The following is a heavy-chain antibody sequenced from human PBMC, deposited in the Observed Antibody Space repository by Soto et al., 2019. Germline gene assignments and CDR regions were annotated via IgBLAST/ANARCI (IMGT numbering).Heavy chain of an antibody. CDR2: IGGRGSST. D-gene: IGHD5-18*01. J-gene: IGHJ4*02. CDR1: GFIFSGYA. Sequence: GGSLRLSGVASGFIFSGYAMSWVRQAPGKGLEWVSGIGGRGSSTYYADSVKGRFTISRDNSKNTLYLQMNSLRAEDTAVYYCAKGGYNYGFLFDNWGQGTLVTVSS. CDR3: AKGGYNYGFLFDN. V-gene: IGHV3-23*01.